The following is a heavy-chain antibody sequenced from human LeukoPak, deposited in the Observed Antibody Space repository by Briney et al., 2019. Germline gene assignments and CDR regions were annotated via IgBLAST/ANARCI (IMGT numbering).Heavy chain of an antibody. V-gene: IGHV4-34*01. CDR2: INHSGGT. J-gene: IGHJ4*02. Sequence: KPSETLSLTCAVYGGSFSGYYWSWIRQPPGKGLEWIGGINHSGGTNYNPSLKSRVTISVDTSKNQFSLKLSSVTAADTAVYYCARDRNWNFDYWGQGTLVTVSS. CDR3: ARDRNWNFDY. D-gene: IGHD1-20*01. CDR1: GGSFSGYY.